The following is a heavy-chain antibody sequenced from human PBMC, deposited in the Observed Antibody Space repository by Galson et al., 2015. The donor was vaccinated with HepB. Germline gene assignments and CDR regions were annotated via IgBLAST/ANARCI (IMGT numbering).Heavy chain of an antibody. V-gene: IGHV3-21*01. D-gene: IGHD3-10*01. J-gene: IGHJ3*02. CDR2: ISSSSSYI. Sequence: FSSYSMNWVRQAPGKGLEWVSSISSSSSYIYYADSVKGRFTISRDNAKNSLYLQMNSLRAEDTAVYYCARDWPYGSGSNIWGQGTMVTVSS. CDR3: ARDWPYGSGSNI. CDR1: FSSYS.